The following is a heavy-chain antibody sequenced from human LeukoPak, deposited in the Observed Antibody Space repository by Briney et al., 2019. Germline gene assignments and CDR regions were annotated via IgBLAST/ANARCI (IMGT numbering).Heavy chain of an antibody. Sequence: ASVKVSCKASGYIFTGYYMHWVRQAPGQGLEWMGWINPNSGDTNYAQKFQGRVTMTRDTSISTAHMELSRLRSDDTAVYYCARDSRPIFEWQQLGGDYWGQGTLVTVSS. D-gene: IGHD6-13*01. CDR3: ARDSRPIFEWQQLGGDY. V-gene: IGHV1-2*02. CDR1: GYIFTGYY. CDR2: INPNSGDT. J-gene: IGHJ4*02.